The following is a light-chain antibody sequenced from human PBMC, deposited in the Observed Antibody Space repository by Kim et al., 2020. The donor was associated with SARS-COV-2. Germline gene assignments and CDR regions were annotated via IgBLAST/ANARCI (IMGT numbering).Light chain of an antibody. CDR3: QSYDSSNRVV. J-gene: IGLJ2*01. V-gene: IGLV6-57*03. Sequence: KTVTTSSPRSSGRIANNNVQWDQQRPGSGPTTVIYEDNQRPSGAADRFSGSIDSSSNTASLTISGLKAEDEADYYCQSYDSSNRVVFGGGTQLTVL. CDR2: EDN. CDR1: SGRIANNN.